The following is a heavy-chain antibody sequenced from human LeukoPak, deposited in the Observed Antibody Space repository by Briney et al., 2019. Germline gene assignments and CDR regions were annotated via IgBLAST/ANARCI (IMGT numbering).Heavy chain of an antibody. CDR1: GGSISSSSYY. V-gene: IGHV4-39*07. Sequence: SETLSLTCTVSGGSISSSSYYWGWIRQPPGKGLGWIGSIYYSGSIYYNPSLKSRVTISVDTSKKQFSLKLSSVTAADTAVYYCARDMKWEPNFDYWGQGTLVTVSS. D-gene: IGHD1-26*01. J-gene: IGHJ4*02. CDR3: ARDMKWEPNFDY. CDR2: IYYSGSI.